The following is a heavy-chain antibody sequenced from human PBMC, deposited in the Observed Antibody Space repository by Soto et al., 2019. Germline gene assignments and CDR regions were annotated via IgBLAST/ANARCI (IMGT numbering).Heavy chain of an antibody. J-gene: IGHJ6*02. CDR3: ARSGYCSSTSCYSSYYGMDV. CDR2: IWYDGSNK. Sequence: GGSLRLSCAASGFTFSSYGMHWVRQAPGKGLEWVAVIWYDGSNKYYADSVKGRFTISRDNSKNTLYLQMNSLRAEDTAVYYCARSGYCSSTSCYSSYYGMDVWGQGTTVTVS. CDR1: GFTFSSYG. D-gene: IGHD2-2*01. V-gene: IGHV3-33*01.